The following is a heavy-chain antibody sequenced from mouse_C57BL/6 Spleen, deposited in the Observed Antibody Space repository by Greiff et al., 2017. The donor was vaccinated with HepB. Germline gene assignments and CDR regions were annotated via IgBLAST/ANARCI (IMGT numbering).Heavy chain of an antibody. CDR3: ARDHYGSSYTWFAY. J-gene: IGHJ3*01. V-gene: IGHV5-4*01. CDR2: ISDGGSYT. D-gene: IGHD1-1*01. CDR1: GFTFSSYA. Sequence: DVHLVESGGGLVKPGGSLKLSCAASGFTFSSYAMSWVRQTPEKRLEWVATISDGGSYTYYPDNVKGRFTISRDNAKNNLYLQMSHLKSEDTAMYYCARDHYGSSYTWFAYWGQGTLVTVSA.